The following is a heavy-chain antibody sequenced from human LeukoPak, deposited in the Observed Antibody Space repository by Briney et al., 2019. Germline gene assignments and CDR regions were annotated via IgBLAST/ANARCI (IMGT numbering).Heavy chain of an antibody. J-gene: IGHJ4*02. D-gene: IGHD4-17*01. CDR3: AKVHDYGDYGRGDYFDY. Sequence: GGSLRLSCAASGFTFSSYAMSWVRQAPGKGLEWVSAISGSGGSTYYADSVKGRFTISRDNSKNTLYLQMNSLRAEDTAVYYCAKVHDYGDYGRGDYFDYWGQGTLVTVSS. CDR2: ISGSGGST. V-gene: IGHV3-23*01. CDR1: GFTFSSYA.